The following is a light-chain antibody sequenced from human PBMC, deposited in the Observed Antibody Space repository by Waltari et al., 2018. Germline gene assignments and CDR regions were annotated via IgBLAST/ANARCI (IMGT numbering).Light chain of an antibody. CDR3: QQTYSFLPRT. Sequence: DIQMTQSPSSLSASVGDRVTITCRASQSISTYLNWYQQKPVQAPKVLIYAASSLQSGVPSRFSGSGSGTDFTLTISSLQPEDFATYYCQQTYSFLPRTFGGGTKVEVK. V-gene: IGKV1-39*01. CDR1: QSISTY. CDR2: AAS. J-gene: IGKJ4*01.